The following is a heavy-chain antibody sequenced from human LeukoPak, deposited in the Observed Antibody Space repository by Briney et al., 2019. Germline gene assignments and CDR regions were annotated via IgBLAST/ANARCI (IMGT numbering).Heavy chain of an antibody. CDR1: GFTLSSYA. D-gene: IGHD1-26*01. CDR2: ISYDGSNE. CDR3: TRGRGSYSLDY. Sequence: GGSLRLSCAASGFTLSSYAMHWVRQAPGKGLEWGEIISYDGSNEHYADSVKGRFTISRDNSKNSLYLQMNSLRAEDTAIYYCTRGRGSYSLDYWGRGTLVTVSS. V-gene: IGHV3-30*01. J-gene: IGHJ4*02.